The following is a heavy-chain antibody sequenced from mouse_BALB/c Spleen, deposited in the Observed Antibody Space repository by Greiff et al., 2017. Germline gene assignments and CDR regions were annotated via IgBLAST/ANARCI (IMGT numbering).Heavy chain of an antibody. CDR3: ARRNYGSSFFDY. D-gene: IGHD1-1*01. CDR2: ISYSGST. Sequence: EVKLQESGPGLVKPSQSLSLTCTVTGYSITSDYAWNWIRQFPGNKLEWMGYISYSGSTSYNPSLKSRISITRDTSKNQFFLQLNSVTTEDTATYYCARRNYGSSFFDYWGQGTTLTVSS. V-gene: IGHV3-2*02. J-gene: IGHJ2*01. CDR1: GYSITSDYA.